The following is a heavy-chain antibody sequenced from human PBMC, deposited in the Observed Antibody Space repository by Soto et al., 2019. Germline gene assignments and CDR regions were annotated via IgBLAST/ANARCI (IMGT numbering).Heavy chain of an antibody. CDR1: GFTFSSYS. J-gene: IGHJ4*02. CDR2: ISSATTTI. D-gene: IGHD6-13*01. Sequence: EVQLVESGGGLVQPGGSLRLSCAASGFTFSSYSMNWVRQAPGKGLEWVSYISSATTTIYYAYSVKGRFTISRDNAKNSLYLQMNSLRADDTAVYYCARGIAAAGPKLDYWGQGTLVTVSS. V-gene: IGHV3-48*01. CDR3: ARGIAAAGPKLDY.